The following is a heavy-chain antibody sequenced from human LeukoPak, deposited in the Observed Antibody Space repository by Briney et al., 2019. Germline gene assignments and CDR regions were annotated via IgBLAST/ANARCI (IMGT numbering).Heavy chain of an antibody. V-gene: IGHV4-34*01. CDR2: INHSGST. CDR3: ARDRGYSPPGYFQH. J-gene: IGHJ1*01. CDR1: GGSFSGYY. Sequence: SETLSLTCAVYGGSFSGYYWSWIRQPPGKGLEWTGEINHSGSTNYNPSLKSRVTISVDTSKNQFSLKLSSVTAADTAVYYCARDRGYSPPGYFQHWGQGTLVTVSS. D-gene: IGHD5-18*01.